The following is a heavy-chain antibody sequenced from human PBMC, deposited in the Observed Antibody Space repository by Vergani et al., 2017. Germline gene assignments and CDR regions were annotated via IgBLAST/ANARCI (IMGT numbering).Heavy chain of an antibody. J-gene: IGHJ5*02. CDR2: VYPGDYDT. Sequence: EVQLVQSGAEVKTPGEPLKISCKGSGYSFTSYWIGSVRQMPGKGLEWMGIVYPGDYDTSYSPSFPGQVTISADKSISTAYLQWSSLKASDTAMYYCARSADACFDPGGQGTLVTVSS. CDR1: GYSFTSYW. V-gene: IGHV5-51*01. CDR3: ARSADACFDP.